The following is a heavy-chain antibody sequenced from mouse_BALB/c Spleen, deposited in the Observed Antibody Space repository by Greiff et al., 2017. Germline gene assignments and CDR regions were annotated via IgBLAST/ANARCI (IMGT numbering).Heavy chain of an antibody. CDR2: VNPYNGGT. V-gene: IGHV1-19*01. J-gene: IGHJ4*01. CDR3: ARRTTGYYYAMDY. D-gene: IGHD1-1*01. Sequence: VQLQQSGPELVKPGASVKMSCKASGYTFTDYYMDWVKQSHGESFEWIGRVNPYNGGTSYNQKFKGKATLTVDKSSSTAYMELNSLTSEDSAVYYCARRTTGYYYAMDYWGQGTSVTVSS. CDR1: GYTFTDYY.